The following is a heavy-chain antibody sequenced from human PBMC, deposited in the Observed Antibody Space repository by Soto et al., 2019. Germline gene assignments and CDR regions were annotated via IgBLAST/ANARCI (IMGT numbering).Heavy chain of an antibody. CDR2: IWYDGSNK. CDR1: GFTFSSYG. V-gene: IGHV3-33*01. D-gene: IGHD6-19*01. CDR3: ARSIAVAGTGYYGMDV. Sequence: QVQLVESGGGVVQPGRSLRLSCAASGFTFSSYGMHWVRQAPGKGLEWVAVIWYDGSNKYYADSVKGRFTISRDNSKNTLYLHMNSLRAEDTAVYYCARSIAVAGTGYYGMDVWGQGTTVTVSS. J-gene: IGHJ6*02.